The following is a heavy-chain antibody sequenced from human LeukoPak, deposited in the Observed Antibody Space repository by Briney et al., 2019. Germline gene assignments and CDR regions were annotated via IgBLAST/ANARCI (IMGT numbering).Heavy chain of an antibody. D-gene: IGHD3-16*02. Sequence: PGGSLRLSCAASGFTFSSYWMSWVRQAPGKGLEWVANIKQDGSEKYYVDSVKGRFTISRDNAKNSLYLQMNSLRAEDTAVYYCARDDPGVWGSYRSSHYWGQGTLVTVSS. J-gene: IGHJ4*02. V-gene: IGHV3-7*04. CDR2: IKQDGSEK. CDR1: GFTFSSYW. CDR3: ARDDPGVWGSYRSSHY.